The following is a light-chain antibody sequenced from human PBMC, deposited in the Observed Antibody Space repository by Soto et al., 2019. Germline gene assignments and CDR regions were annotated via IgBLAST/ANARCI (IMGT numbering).Light chain of an antibody. CDR2: DAS. J-gene: IGKJ1*01. CDR1: QSINNW. CDR3: QQYNSYSRT. Sequence: DIQMTQSPSTLSASVGDRVTITCRASQSINNWMAWYQQKPGKAPKLLIYDASSLEGGVPSRFSGSGSGTEFTLTISSPQPDDFATYYCQQYNSYSRTFGQGTKVEIK. V-gene: IGKV1-5*01.